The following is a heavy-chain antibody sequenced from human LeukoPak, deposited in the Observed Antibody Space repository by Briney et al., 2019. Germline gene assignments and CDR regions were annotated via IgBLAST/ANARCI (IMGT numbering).Heavy chain of an antibody. J-gene: IGHJ4*02. CDR1: GYTFTSYG. V-gene: IGHV1-18*01. Sequence: GASVKVSCKASGYTFTSYGISWVRQAPGQGLEWMGWISAYNGNTNYAQKFQGRVTVTTDTSTSTAYMELRSLRSDDTAVYYCARDRGTWIQLWLTDYWGQGTLVTVSS. CDR3: ARDRGTWIQLWLTDY. D-gene: IGHD5-18*01. CDR2: ISAYNGNT.